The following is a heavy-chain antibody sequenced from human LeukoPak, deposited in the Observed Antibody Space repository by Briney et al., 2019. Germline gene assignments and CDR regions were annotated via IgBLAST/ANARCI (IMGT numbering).Heavy chain of an antibody. V-gene: IGHV4-34*01. J-gene: IGHJ6*02. CDR2: INHSGST. Sequence: SETLSLTCAVYGGSFSGYYWSWIRLPPGKGLKWIGEINHSGSTNYNPSLKSRVTISVDTSKNQFSLKLSSVTAADTAVYYCARRARYCSSTSCPRPNYYYYYGMDVWGQGTTVTVSS. CDR1: GGSFSGYY. D-gene: IGHD2-2*01. CDR3: ARRARYCSSTSCPRPNYYYYYGMDV.